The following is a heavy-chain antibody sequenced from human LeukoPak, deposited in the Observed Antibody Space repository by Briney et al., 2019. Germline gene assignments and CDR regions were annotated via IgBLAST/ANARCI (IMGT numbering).Heavy chain of an antibody. D-gene: IGHD1-26*01. J-gene: IGHJ3*02. CDR1: GFTFSSYG. CDR2: IWYDGSNK. V-gene: IGHV3-33*01. Sequence: SGRSLRLSCAASGFTFSSYGMHWVRQAPGKGLEWVAVIWYDGSNKYYADSVKGRFTISRDNSKNTLYLQINSLRAEDTAVYYCARARTSYYGAFDIWGQGTMVTVSS. CDR3: ARARTSYYGAFDI.